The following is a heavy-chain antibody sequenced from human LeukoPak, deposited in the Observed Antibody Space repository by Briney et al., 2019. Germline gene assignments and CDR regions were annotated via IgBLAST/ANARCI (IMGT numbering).Heavy chain of an antibody. CDR2: IKSKTDGGTT. J-gene: IGHJ5*02. Sequence: GGSLRLSCAASGFTFSNAAMSWVRQAPGKGLEWVGRIKSKTDGGTTDYAAPVKGRFTISGDDSKTALYLEMNSLKTDDTAVYHCTTFRWGLPWSWGQGTLVTVSS. CDR3: TTFRWGLPWS. V-gene: IGHV3-15*01. CDR1: GFTFSNAA. D-gene: IGHD4-23*01.